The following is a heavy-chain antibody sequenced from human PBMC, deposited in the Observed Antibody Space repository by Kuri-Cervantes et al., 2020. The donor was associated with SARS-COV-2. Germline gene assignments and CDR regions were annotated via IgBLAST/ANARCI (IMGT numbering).Heavy chain of an antibody. CDR2: VYYSGST. CDR1: GGSISTNY. CDR3: ARTLKRRYYYYYMDV. V-gene: IGHV4-59*01. Sequence: SETLSLTCTVSGGSISTNYWSWIRQSPGKGLEWIGYVYYSGSTKYNPSLKSRVTISVDTSKNQLSLNLKSVTAADTAVYYCARTLKRRYYYYYMDVWGKGTTVTVSS. D-gene: IGHD6-25*01. J-gene: IGHJ6*03.